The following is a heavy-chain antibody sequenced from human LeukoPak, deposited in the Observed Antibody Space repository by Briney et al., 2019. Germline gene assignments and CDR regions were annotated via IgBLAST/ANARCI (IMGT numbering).Heavy chain of an antibody. J-gene: IGHJ6*03. CDR3: AARTTYYYYMDV. CDR1: GGSISSNY. CDR2: IYYSGST. Sequence: SETLSLTCTVSGGSISSNYWSWIRQPPGKGLEWIGYIYYSGSTNYNPSLKSRVTISVDTSKNQFSLKLSSVTAADTAVYYCAARTTYYYYMDVWGKGTTVTVSS. D-gene: IGHD1-1*01. V-gene: IGHV4-59*01.